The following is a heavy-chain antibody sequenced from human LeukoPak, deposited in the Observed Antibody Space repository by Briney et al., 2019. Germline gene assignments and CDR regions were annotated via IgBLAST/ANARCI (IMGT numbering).Heavy chain of an antibody. Sequence: GGSLRLSCAASGFTFSSYAMSWVRQAPGKGPEWVSAISGSGGSTYYADSVKGRFTISRDNSKNTLYLQMNSLRAEDTAVYYCAKGKEWEPNYFDYWGQGTLVTVSS. D-gene: IGHD1-26*01. CDR2: ISGSGGST. J-gene: IGHJ4*02. CDR1: GFTFSSYA. V-gene: IGHV3-23*01. CDR3: AKGKEWEPNYFDY.